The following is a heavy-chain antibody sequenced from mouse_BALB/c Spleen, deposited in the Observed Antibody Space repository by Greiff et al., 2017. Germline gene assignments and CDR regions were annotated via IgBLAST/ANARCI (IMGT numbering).Heavy chain of an antibody. Sequence: QVQLKESGPELVKPGASVKISCKASGYSFTSYYIHWVKQRPGQGLEWIGWIFPGSGNTKYNEKFKGKATLTADTSSSTAYMQLSSLTSEDSAVYFCARGDGYPYAMDYWGQGTSVTVSS. CDR3: ARGDGYPYAMDY. CDR1: GYSFTSYY. V-gene: IGHV1-66*01. D-gene: IGHD2-3*01. CDR2: IFPGSGNT. J-gene: IGHJ4*01.